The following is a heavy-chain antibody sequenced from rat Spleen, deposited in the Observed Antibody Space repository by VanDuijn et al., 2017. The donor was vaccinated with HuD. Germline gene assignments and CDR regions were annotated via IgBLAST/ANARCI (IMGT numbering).Heavy chain of an antibody. Sequence: EVQLVESDGGLVQPGRSLKLSCTASGLSFSNYDMAWVRQAPTKGLEWVASISYDGSATYYRDSVKGRFTISRDYAKRTLYLQMNSLRSEDTATYYCARQPSNRGYYWYFDFWGPGTMVTVSS. CDR3: ARQPSNRGYYWYFDF. CDR1: GLSFSNYD. J-gene: IGHJ1*01. CDR2: ISYDGSAT. V-gene: IGHV5S23*01. D-gene: IGHD3-1*01.